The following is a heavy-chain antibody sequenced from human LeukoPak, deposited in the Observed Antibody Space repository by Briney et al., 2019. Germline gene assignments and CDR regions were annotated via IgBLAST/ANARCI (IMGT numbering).Heavy chain of an antibody. J-gene: IGHJ4*02. V-gene: IGHV1-2*06. D-gene: IGHD5-24*01. CDR2: INPNSGGT. CDR3: ASPRGRDGYNYGFFDY. Sequence: ASVKVSXKASGYTFTGYYMHWMRQAPGQGLEWMGRINPNSGGTNYAQKFQGRVTMTRDTSISTAYMELSRLRSDDTAVYYCASPRGRDGYNYGFFDYWGQGTLVTVSS. CDR1: GYTFTGYY.